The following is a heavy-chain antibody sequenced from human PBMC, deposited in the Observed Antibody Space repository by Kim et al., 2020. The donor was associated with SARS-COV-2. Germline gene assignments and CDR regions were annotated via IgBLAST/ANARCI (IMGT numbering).Heavy chain of an antibody. V-gene: IGHV4-39*01. J-gene: IGHJ4*02. CDR3: ARPSPGGSGWTAGGYYFDY. Sequence: SETLSLTCTVSGGSISSSSYYWGWIRQPPGKGLEWIGSIYYSGSTYYNPSLKSRVTISVDTSKNQFSLKLSSVTAADTAVYYCARPSPGGSGWTAGGYYFDYWGQGTLVTVSS. CDR1: GGSISSSSYY. CDR2: IYYSGST. D-gene: IGHD6-19*01.